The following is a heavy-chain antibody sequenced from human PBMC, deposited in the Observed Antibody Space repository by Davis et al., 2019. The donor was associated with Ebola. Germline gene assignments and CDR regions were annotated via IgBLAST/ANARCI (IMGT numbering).Heavy chain of an antibody. D-gene: IGHD5-12*01. Sequence: GESLKISCAASGFTFSYYYMSWVRQAPGKGLEWVSVIYSGGSTYYADSVKGRFTISRDNSKNTLYLQMNSLRAEDTAVYYCARSWGIVATIYDYWGQGTLVTVSS. CDR1: GFTFSYYY. CDR2: IYSGGST. J-gene: IGHJ4*02. CDR3: ARSWGIVATIYDY. V-gene: IGHV3-53*01.